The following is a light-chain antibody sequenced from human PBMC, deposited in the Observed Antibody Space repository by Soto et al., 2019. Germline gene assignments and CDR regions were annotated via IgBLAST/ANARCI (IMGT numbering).Light chain of an antibody. J-gene: IGKJ1*01. Sequence: EIVLTQSPGTLSLSAGERATLSCRGSQSVSNNYLAWYQQKPGQAPRLLIYGESNRATGIPDRFSGSGSGTDFKLTISRLEPEDFVMFYCYQYGSTPPTFGQGTKVDIK. CDR2: GES. V-gene: IGKV3-20*01. CDR3: YQYGSTPPT. CDR1: QSVSNNY.